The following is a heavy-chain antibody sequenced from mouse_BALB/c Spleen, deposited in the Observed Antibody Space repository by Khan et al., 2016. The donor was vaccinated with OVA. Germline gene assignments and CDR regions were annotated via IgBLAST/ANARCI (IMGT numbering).Heavy chain of an antibody. CDR1: GFTFSSYS. CDR2: ISSGGDYT. V-gene: IGHV5-6*01. D-gene: IGHD4-1*01. J-gene: IGHJ3*01. Sequence: DVQLVESGGDLVKPGGSLKLSCAASGFTFSSYSMSWVRQTPDKRLEWVASISSGGDYTYYPDSVKGRFTISRANAKNTLYLQMSDLKSEDTAMYYCADHVTGSFAYWGQGTLVTVSA. CDR3: ADHVTGSFAY.